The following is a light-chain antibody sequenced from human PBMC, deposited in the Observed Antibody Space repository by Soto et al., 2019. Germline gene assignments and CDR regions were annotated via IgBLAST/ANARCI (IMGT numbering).Light chain of an antibody. CDR3: SSYAGGNNWV. Sequence: QSALTQPPYASGSPGQSVTISCTGTSSDIGTHGYVSWYQQNPGKAPKLMLYEVNQRPSGVPDRFSGSKSGNTASLTVSGLQAEDEANYYCSSYAGGNNWVFGGGTKLTVL. J-gene: IGLJ3*02. V-gene: IGLV2-8*01. CDR1: SSDIGTHGY. CDR2: EVN.